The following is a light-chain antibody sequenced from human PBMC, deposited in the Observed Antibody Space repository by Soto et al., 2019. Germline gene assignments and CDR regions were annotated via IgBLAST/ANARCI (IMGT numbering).Light chain of an antibody. J-gene: IGKJ2*01. CDR3: QQSYSTPVT. V-gene: IGKV1-39*01. CDR1: QSISSY. CDR2: AAS. Sequence: DIQMTQSPSSLSASVGDRVTITCRASQSISSYLNWYQQKPGKAPKLLIYAASSLQSGVPSRFSGSGSGTDFTLTISSQQPEDFATYYCQQSYSTPVTFGHGTKLEIK.